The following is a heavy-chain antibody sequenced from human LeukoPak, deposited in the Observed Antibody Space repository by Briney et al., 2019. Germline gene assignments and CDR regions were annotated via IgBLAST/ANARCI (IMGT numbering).Heavy chain of an antibody. CDR2: IYYSGST. CDR1: GGSISRGGYY. Sequence: SQTLSLTCTVSGGSISRGGYYWSWIRQHPGKGLEWIGYIYYSGSTYYNPSLKSRVTISVDTSKNQFSLKLSSVTAADTAVYYCARDRYSSSYGMDVWGKGTTVTVSS. CDR3: ARDRYSSSYGMDV. J-gene: IGHJ6*04. D-gene: IGHD6-13*01. V-gene: IGHV4-31*03.